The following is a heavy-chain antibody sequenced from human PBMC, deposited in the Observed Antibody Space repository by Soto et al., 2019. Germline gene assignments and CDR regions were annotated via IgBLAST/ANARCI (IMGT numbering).Heavy chain of an antibody. V-gene: IGHV3-48*01. D-gene: IGHD5-18*01. Sequence: GGSLRLSCAASGFTFSSYSMNWVRQAPGKGLEWVSYISSSSTIYYVDSVKGRFTISRDNAKNSLYLQMNSLRAEDTAVYYCARDYSSYGPFDYWGQGTLVTVSS. CDR1: GFTFSSYS. J-gene: IGHJ4*02. CDR2: ISSSSTI. CDR3: ARDYSSYGPFDY.